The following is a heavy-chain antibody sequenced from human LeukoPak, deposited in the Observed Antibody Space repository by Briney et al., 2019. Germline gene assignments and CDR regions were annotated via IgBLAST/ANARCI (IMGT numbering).Heavy chain of an antibody. CDR2: IWYDGSNK. D-gene: IGHD3-22*01. CDR3: ARGLDYYDSQVVVDP. CDR1: GFTFSSYG. J-gene: IGHJ5*02. V-gene: IGHV3-33*01. Sequence: GGSLRLSCAASGFTFSSYGMHWVRQAPGKGLEWVAVIWYDGSNKYYADSVKGRFTISRDNSKNTLYLQMNSLRAEDTAVYYCARGLDYYDSQVVVDPWGQGTLVTVSS.